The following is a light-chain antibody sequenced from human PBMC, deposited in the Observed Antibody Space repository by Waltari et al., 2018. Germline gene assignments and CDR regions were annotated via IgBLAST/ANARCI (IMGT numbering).Light chain of an antibody. CDR3: CSYTGSSTSDG. CDR2: EAT. J-gene: IGLJ1*01. V-gene: IGLV2-23*01. CDR1: STALASYNL. Sequence: QSALSQPASVSGSPGQSLTITCTGASTALASYNLVAWYQHHPNRAPKLIIYEATKRPSGISHRFSGAKSGATASLRISGLQADDEADYYCCSYTGSSTSDGCGGGTKVTVL.